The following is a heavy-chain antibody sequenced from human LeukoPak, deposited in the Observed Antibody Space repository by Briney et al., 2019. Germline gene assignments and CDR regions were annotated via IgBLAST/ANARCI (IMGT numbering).Heavy chain of an antibody. CDR3: VKGAESYCARGIDY. CDR1: GSTVSRYA. V-gene: IGHV3-64D*09. Sequence: GGCLSLACPVSGSTVSRYARHWVRQAPGKGLEYVSAMSSSGGKTYYADSMKGRVIISRDNSKNTQYLQLSSLTPEDTAVYFCVKGAESYCARGIDYWGQGTLVTVSS. J-gene: IGHJ4*02. D-gene: IGHD3-10*02. CDR2: MSSSGGKT.